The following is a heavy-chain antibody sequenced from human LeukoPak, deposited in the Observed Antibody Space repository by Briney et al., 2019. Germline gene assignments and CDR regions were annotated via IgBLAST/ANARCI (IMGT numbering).Heavy chain of an antibody. Sequence: SETLSLTCTVSGGSISSYYWSWIRQPPGKGLEWIGYIYYSGGTNYNPSLKSRVTISVDTSKNQFSLKLSSVTAADTAVYYCARLGDQYSSSFNWFDPWGQGTLVTVSS. CDR3: ARLGDQYSSSFNWFDP. CDR2: IYYSGGT. J-gene: IGHJ5*02. CDR1: GGSISSYY. V-gene: IGHV4-59*08. D-gene: IGHD6-13*01.